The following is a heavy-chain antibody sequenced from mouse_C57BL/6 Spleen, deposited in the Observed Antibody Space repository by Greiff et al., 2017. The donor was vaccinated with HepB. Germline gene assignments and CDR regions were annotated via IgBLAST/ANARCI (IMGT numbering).Heavy chain of an antibody. CDR1: GYAFTNYL. CDR2: INPGSGGT. CDR3: ARVGNYGNYPDY. Sequence: QVHVKQSGAELVRPGTSVKVSCKASGYAFTNYLIEWVKQRPGQGLEWIGVINPGSGGTNYNEKFKGKATLTADKSSSTAYMQLSSLTSEDSAVYFCARVGNYGNYPDYWGQGTTLTVSS. J-gene: IGHJ2*01. V-gene: IGHV1-54*01. D-gene: IGHD2-1*01.